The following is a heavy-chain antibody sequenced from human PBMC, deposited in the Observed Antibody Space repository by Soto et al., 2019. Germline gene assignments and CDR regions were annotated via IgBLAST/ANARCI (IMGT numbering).Heavy chain of an antibody. Sequence: DVQLLESGGGLVQPGGSLRLSCAASGFTFRSYAMSWVRQAPGKGLEWVSGVSGSGISTHYADSVKGRFTVSRDNSKNTLYIPMNSLRAEDTAVYNCAKEPVGPDWYFDLWGRGTLFTVSS. CDR1: GFTFRSYA. CDR2: VSGSGIST. V-gene: IGHV3-23*01. J-gene: IGHJ2*01. CDR3: AKEPVGPDWYFDL.